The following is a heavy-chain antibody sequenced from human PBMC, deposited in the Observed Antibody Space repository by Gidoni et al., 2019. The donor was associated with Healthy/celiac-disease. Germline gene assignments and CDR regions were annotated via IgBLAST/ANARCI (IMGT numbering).Heavy chain of an antibody. CDR1: GGSFRGYY. J-gene: IGHJ4*02. Sequence: QVQLQQWGAGLLKPSETLSLTCAVYGGSFRGYYWSWIRQPPGKGLEWIGEINHSGSTNYNPSLKSRVTISVDTSKNQFSLKLSSVTAADTAVYYCARKGWRSSSWYVPRPYYFDYWGQGTLVTVSS. V-gene: IGHV4-34*01. CDR3: ARKGWRSSSWYVPRPYYFDY. CDR2: INHSGST. D-gene: IGHD6-13*01.